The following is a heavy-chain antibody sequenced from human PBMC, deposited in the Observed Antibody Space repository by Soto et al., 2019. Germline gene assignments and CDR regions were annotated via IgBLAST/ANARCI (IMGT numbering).Heavy chain of an antibody. V-gene: IGHV3-33*01. CDR2: IWYDGSNK. CDR3: ARDGSGDRHAFDI. D-gene: IGHD3-10*01. CDR1: GFSFSSYG. J-gene: IGHJ3*02. Sequence: QVQLVESGGGVVQSGRSLRLSCAASGFSFSSYGMHWVRQAPCKGLEWVAVIWYDGSNKYYADSVKGRFTISRDNSKNTLYLLMNSLRAEDTAVYYCARDGSGDRHAFDIWGQGTMVTVSS.